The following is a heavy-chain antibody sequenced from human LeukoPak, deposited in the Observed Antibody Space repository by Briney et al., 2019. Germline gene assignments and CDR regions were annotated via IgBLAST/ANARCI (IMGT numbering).Heavy chain of an antibody. CDR3: ARRAPGIAVGGEYYFDY. D-gene: IGHD6-19*01. CDR2: IKQDGSEK. V-gene: IGHV3-7*01. Sequence: GGSLRLSGAASGFTFSIYWMTWVRQAPGKGLEWVANIKQDGSEKYYVDSVKGRFTISRDNAKNSLYLQMNSLRAEDTAVYYCARRAPGIAVGGEYYFDYWGQGTLVTVSS. CDR1: GFTFSIYW. J-gene: IGHJ4*02.